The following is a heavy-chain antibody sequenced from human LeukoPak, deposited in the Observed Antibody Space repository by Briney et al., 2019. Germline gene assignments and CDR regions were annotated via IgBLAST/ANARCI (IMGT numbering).Heavy chain of an antibody. D-gene: IGHD4-17*01. J-gene: IGHJ2*01. V-gene: IGHV4-59*01. CDR3: ATTVTGSSGWYFDL. CDR2: IYYSGST. Sequence: PSETLSLTCTVSGGSISSYYWSWIRQPPGKGLEWIGYIYYSGSTNYNPSLKSRVTISVDTSKNQFSLNLSSVTAADTAVYYCATTVTGSSGWYFDLWGRGTLVTVSS. CDR1: GGSISSYY.